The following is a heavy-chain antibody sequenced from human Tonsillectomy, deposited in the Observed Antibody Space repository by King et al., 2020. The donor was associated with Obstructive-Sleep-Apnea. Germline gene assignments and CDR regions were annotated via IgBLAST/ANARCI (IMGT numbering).Heavy chain of an antibody. CDR3: ARGACSSTSCYGGMDV. CDR1: GFTFSSYW. Sequence: VQLVESGGGLVQPGGSLRLSCAASGFTFSSYWMHWVRQAPGKGLVWVSRINSDGSSTSYADSAKGRFTISRDNAKNTLYLQMNRLRAEDTAVYYCARGACSSTSCYGGMDVWGQGTTVTVSS. CDR2: INSDGSST. J-gene: IGHJ6*02. D-gene: IGHD2-2*01. V-gene: IGHV3-74*01.